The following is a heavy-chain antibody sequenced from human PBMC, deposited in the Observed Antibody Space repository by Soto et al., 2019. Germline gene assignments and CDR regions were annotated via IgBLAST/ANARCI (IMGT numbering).Heavy chain of an antibody. CDR2: IIPIFGTA. V-gene: IGHV1-69*13. D-gene: IGHD2-15*01. J-gene: IGHJ4*02. Sequence: QVQLVQSGAEVKKPGSTVKVSCKASEATFSSYAISWVRQAPGQGLEWMGGIIPIFGTANYAQKFQGRVTITADESTSTAYMELSSLRSEDSAVYYCARESRYCSGGSCYFLPGIDYWGQGTLVTVSS. CDR1: EATFSSYA. CDR3: ARESRYCSGGSCYFLPGIDY.